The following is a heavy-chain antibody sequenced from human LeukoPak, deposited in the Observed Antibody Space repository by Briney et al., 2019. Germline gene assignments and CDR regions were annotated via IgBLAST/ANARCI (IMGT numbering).Heavy chain of an antibody. Sequence: SETLSLTCTVSGGSISSGSYYWSWIRQPAGKGLEWIGRIYTSGSTNYNPSLKSRVTISVDTSKNQFSLKLSSVTAADTAIYYCARESGVVPAANRWFDPWGQGTLVTVSS. CDR3: ARESGVVPAANRWFDP. D-gene: IGHD2-2*01. CDR1: GGSISSGSYY. CDR2: IYTSGST. J-gene: IGHJ5*02. V-gene: IGHV4-61*02.